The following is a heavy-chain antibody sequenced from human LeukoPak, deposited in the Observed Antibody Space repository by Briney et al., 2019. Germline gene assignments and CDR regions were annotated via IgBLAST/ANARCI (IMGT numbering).Heavy chain of an antibody. D-gene: IGHD5-18*01. CDR3: ARAGYNFGLDH. J-gene: IGHJ4*02. CDR2: INSDGSST. Sequence: QSGGPLRLSCAASGFTFSSYGMHWVRQAPGKGLVWVSRINSDGSSTSYADSVKGRFTISRDNAKNTLYLQMNSLRAEDTAVYFCARAGYNFGLDHWGQGTLVTVSS. V-gene: IGHV3-74*01. CDR1: GFTFSSYG.